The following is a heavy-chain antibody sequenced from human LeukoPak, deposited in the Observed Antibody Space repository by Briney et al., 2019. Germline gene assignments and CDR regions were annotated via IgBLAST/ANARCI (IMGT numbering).Heavy chain of an antibody. J-gene: IGHJ4*02. D-gene: IGHD2-15*01. V-gene: IGHV1-3*03. CDR2: INGGNGNT. CDR1: GYSFTSFA. CDR3: VRGDMEFGVVAVIEF. Sequence: ASVKVSCKASGYSFTSFAVHWVRQAPGQSLQWVGWINGGNGNTEYSQEFQDRVSITRDTSTSTVYMEMSSLRSEDMAVYYCVRGDMEFGVVAVIEFWGQGTLVTVSS.